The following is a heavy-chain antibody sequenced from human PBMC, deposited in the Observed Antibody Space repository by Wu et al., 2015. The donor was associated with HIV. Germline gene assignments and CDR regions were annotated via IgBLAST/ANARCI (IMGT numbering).Heavy chain of an antibody. Sequence: QVQLVQSGAEVKKPGASVKVSCKASGYTFTGYYMHWVRQAPGQGLEWMGWINPSSGGTNYAQKFQGRVNHDQGHVHQAQPTXRADQAERSDDTAVYYCARKGCRGVGESWPFDPWGQGTLVTVSS. D-gene: IGHD3-10*01. J-gene: IGHJ5*02. CDR2: INPSSGGT. V-gene: IGHV1-2*02. CDR1: GYTFTGYY. CDR3: ARKGCRGVGESWPFDP.